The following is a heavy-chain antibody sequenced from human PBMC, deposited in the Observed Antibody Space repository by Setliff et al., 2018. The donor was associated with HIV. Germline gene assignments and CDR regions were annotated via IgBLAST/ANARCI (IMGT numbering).Heavy chain of an antibody. D-gene: IGHD2-21*02. CDR3: ARGEFYCGTDCYWSSFDY. CDR2: FYYSWNT. CDR1: GASIGRRSDC. J-gene: IGHJ4*02. Sequence: TLSLTCTVSGASIGRRSDCWGWIRQPPGKGLEWIGSFYYSWNTYYNPSLKSRVTISVDTSKNHFSLRLSSVTAADTAVYYCARGEFYCGTDCYWSSFDYWGQGILVTVSS. V-gene: IGHV4-39*07.